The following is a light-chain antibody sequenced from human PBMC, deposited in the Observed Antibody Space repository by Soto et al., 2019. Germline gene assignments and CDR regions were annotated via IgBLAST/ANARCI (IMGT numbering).Light chain of an antibody. V-gene: IGKV3-15*01. CDR2: DTS. CDR3: QPYNNWPLT. Sequence: EIVLTQSPGTLSLSPGERATLSCRASQTVSDNYLAWHQQKPGQAPRLLIYDTSTRATGVPARFSGSRSGPEFTLTINSLQSEDFAIYYCQPYNNWPLTFGGGTKVESK. J-gene: IGKJ4*01. CDR1: QTVSDN.